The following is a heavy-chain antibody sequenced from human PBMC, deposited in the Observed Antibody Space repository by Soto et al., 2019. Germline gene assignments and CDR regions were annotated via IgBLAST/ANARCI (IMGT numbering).Heavy chain of an antibody. CDR1: GYTLTKYA. CDR3: ARDQVPPTVARSFYYMDV. CDR2: INAGNGNT. J-gene: IGHJ6*03. Sequence: GASVKVSCKASGYTLTKYALHWVRQAPGQRLEWMGWINAGNGNTKYSQKFQGRVTITRDTSASTAYMELSSLRSEDTAVYYCARDQVPPTVARSFYYMDVGGKGPPVTVPS. D-gene: IGHD4-17*01. V-gene: IGHV1-3*01.